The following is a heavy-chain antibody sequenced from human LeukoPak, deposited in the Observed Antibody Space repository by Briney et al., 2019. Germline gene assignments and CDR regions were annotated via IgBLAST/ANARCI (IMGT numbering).Heavy chain of an antibody. CDR1: GGSISSYY. CDR2: IYYSGST. V-gene: IGHV4-59*01. CDR3: ARDLRRLRGYFDY. D-gene: IGHD4-17*01. J-gene: IGHJ4*02. Sequence: SETLSLTCTVSGGSISSYYWSWIRQPPGKGLEWIGYIYYSGSTNYNPSLKSRVTISVDTSKNQFSLKLSSVTAADTAVYYCARDLRRLRGYFDYWGQGTLVTVSS.